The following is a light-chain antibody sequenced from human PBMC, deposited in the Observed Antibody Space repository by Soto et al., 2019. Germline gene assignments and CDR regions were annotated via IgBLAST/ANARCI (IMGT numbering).Light chain of an antibody. V-gene: IGLV2-8*01. CDR1: SRDVGSYNY. CDR2: EVT. Sequence: QSALTQPPSASGSPGQYVTISCTGTSRDVGSYNYVSWYQQHPGKAPKLIIYEVTKRPSGVPDRFSGSKSDNTASLTVSGLQGEDEADYYCSSYAGSNNLVVFGGGTKLTVL. CDR3: SSYAGSNNLVV. J-gene: IGLJ2*01.